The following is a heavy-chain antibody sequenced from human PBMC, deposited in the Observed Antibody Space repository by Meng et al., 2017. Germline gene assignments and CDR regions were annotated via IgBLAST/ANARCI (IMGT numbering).Heavy chain of an antibody. J-gene: IGHJ4*02. D-gene: IGHD2-15*01. Sequence: SETLSLTCTVSGGSISGYYWSWIRQPPGKGLEWIGYIYYSGNTNYNPSLKSRVTISADTSKNQVSLTLSSVTAADTAVYYCAREGYCSLGTCNRGEIDYWGQGTLVTVSS. V-gene: IGHV4-59*01. CDR1: GGSISGYY. CDR3: AREGYCSLGTCNRGEIDY. CDR2: IYYSGNT.